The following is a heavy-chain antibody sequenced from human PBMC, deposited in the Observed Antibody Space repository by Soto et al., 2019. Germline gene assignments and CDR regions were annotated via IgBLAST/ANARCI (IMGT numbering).Heavy chain of an antibody. Sequence: ASEPLSLTCAVSGYSISSGYYWGWIRQPSGKGLEWIGSIYHSGSTYYNPSLKSRVTISVDTSKNQFSLKLSSVTAADTAVYYCARDSFRWLPNWFDPWGQGTLVTVSS. CDR2: IYHSGST. CDR3: ARDSFRWLPNWFDP. V-gene: IGHV4-38-2*02. CDR1: GYSISSGYY. D-gene: IGHD5-12*01. J-gene: IGHJ5*02.